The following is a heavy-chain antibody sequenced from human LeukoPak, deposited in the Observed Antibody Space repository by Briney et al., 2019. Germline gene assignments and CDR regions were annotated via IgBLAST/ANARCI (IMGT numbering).Heavy chain of an antibody. Sequence: SETLSLTYTVSGRSISNYYWTWIRQPPGKGLEWIGYIYYTGATSYNPSLKSRVTISVDTSKNQFSLRLTSVTAADTAVYYCARYGGSGWVIDNWGQGTLVTVSS. D-gene: IGHD6-19*01. V-gene: IGHV4-59*08. J-gene: IGHJ4*02. CDR1: GRSISNYY. CDR3: ARYGGSGWVIDN. CDR2: IYYTGAT.